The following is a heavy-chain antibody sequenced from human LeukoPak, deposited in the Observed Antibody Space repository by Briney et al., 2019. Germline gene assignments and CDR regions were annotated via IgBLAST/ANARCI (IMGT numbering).Heavy chain of an antibody. V-gene: IGHV3-33*01. Sequence: PGRSLRLSCAASGFTFSSYGMHWVRQAPGKGLEWVAVIWYDGSNKYYADSVKGRFTISRDNSKNTLYLQMSSLRAEDTAVYYCARDHVLDNVWGSSYNWLDPWGQGTLVTVSS. D-gene: IGHD3-16*01. CDR3: ARDHVLDNVWGSSYNWLDP. CDR1: GFTFSSYG. J-gene: IGHJ5*02. CDR2: IWYDGSNK.